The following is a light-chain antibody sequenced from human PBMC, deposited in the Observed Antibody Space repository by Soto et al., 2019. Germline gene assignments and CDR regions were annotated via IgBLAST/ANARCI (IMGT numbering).Light chain of an antibody. J-gene: IGKJ1*01. CDR2: DAS. Sequence: DIQMTQSPSTLSAYVVYIGAFNCRASQSISSWLAWYQQKPGKAPKLLIYDASSLESGVPSRFSGSGSGTDFTLTISSLQPDDFATYYCQQYNSYSWTFGQGTKVDIK. V-gene: IGKV1-5*01. CDR1: QSISSW. CDR3: QQYNSYSWT.